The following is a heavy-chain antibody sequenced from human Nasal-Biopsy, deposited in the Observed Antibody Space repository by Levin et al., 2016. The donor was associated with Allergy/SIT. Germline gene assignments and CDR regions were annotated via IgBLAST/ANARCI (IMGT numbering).Heavy chain of an antibody. CDR3: ARSYAIFGVVIGLDV. D-gene: IGHD3-3*01. V-gene: IGHV1-8*01. CDR2: MNPNSGDT. Sequence: ASVKVSCKASGYTFTDYNINWVRQATGQGLEWMGWMNPNSGDTGYAQKLQGRVTMTMNTSIRTAYMELSSLRSDDTAVYYCARSYAIFGVVIGLDVWGKGTTVTVSS. J-gene: IGHJ6*04. CDR1: GYTFTDYN.